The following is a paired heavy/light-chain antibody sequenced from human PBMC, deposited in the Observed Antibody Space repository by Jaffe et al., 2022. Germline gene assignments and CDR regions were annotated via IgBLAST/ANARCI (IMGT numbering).Heavy chain of an antibody. D-gene: IGHD3-10*01. J-gene: IGHJ6*03. CDR2: ISSSGSTI. CDR1: GFTFSSYE. Sequence: EVQLVESGGGLVQPGGSLRLSCAASGFTFSSYEMNWVRQAPGKGLEWVSYISSSGSTIYYADSVKGRFTISRDNAKNSLYLQMNSLRAEDTAVYYCARGNVLLWFGEPATNTEKDYYYYYYMDVWGKGTTVTVSS. CDR3: ARGNVLLWFGEPATNTEKDYYYYYYMDV. V-gene: IGHV3-48*03.
Light chain of an antibody. V-gene: IGKV1-39*01. J-gene: IGKJ2*01. CDR1: QSISSY. CDR3: QQSYSTHAYT. Sequence: DIQMTQSPSSLSASVGDRVTITCRASQSISSYLNWYQQKPGKAPKLLIYAASSLQSGVPSRFSGSGSGTDFTLTISSLQPEDFATYYCQQSYSTHAYTFGQGTKLEIK. CDR2: AAS.